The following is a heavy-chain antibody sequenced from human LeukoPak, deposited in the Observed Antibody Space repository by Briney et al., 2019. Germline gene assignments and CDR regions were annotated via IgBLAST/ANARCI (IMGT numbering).Heavy chain of an antibody. CDR1: GFTFTSST. D-gene: IGHD5-18*01. V-gene: IGHV1-58*02. CDR2: IVVGSGNT. J-gene: IGHJ4*02. Sequence: SVKVSCKASGFTFTSSTIQWVRQARGQRLEWIGWIVVGSGNTNYAQKFQERVIITRDMSTTTVYMELSSLRSEDTAVYYCARVDTAMVIDYWGQGTLVTVSS. CDR3: ARVDTAMVIDY.